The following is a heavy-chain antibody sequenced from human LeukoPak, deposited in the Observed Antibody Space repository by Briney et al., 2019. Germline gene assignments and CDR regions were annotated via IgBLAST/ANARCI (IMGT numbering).Heavy chain of an antibody. D-gene: IGHD4-17*01. CDR3: ARDRYGDHTYFDY. CDR2: IHSSGST. V-gene: IGHV4-39*07. Sequence: SETLSLTCTVSIGSVNSGVYYWGWVRQPPGKGLEWIGSIHSSGSTYYNPVLKSRVTISIDTSKNQFSLKLSSVTAADTAVYYCARDRYGDHTYFDYWGQGTLVTVSS. CDR1: IGSVNSGVYY. J-gene: IGHJ4*02.